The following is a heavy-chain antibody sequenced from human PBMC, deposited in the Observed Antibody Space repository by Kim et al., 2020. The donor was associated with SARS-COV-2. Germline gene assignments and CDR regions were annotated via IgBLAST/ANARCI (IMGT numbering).Heavy chain of an antibody. CDR3: AKEAYYDSSGYYQYYFDY. J-gene: IGHJ4*02. Sequence: KGRFTISRDNSKNTLYLQRNSLGAEDTAVYYCAKEAYYDSSGYYQYYFDYWGQGTLVTVSS. V-gene: IGHV3-30*02. D-gene: IGHD3-22*01.